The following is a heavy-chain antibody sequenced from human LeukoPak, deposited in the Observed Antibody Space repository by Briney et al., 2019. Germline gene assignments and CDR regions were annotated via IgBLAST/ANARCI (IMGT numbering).Heavy chain of an antibody. Sequence: GGSLRLSCAASGFTFSDYYMTWIRQAPGKGLEWVSYISSSGSTIYYADSVKGRFTISRDNAKNSLYLQMNSLRAEDTAVYYCARGSLDYYDSSGCDYWGQGTLVTVSS. V-gene: IGHV3-11*04. CDR1: GFTFSDYY. J-gene: IGHJ4*02. CDR3: ARGSLDYYDSSGCDY. CDR2: ISSSGSTI. D-gene: IGHD3-22*01.